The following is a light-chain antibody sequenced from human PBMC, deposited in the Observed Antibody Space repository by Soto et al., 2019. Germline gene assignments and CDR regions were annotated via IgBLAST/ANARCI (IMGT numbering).Light chain of an antibody. CDR3: AAWDDSLNGWV. Sequence: QSVVTQPPLASGTPGQRVTISCSGSSSNIGSNTVNWYQQLPGTAPKLLIYSNNQRPSGVPDRFSGSKSGTSASLAISGLQSEDEADYYCAAWDDSLNGWVFGGGTKLTVL. CDR1: SSNIGSNT. CDR2: SNN. V-gene: IGLV1-44*01. J-gene: IGLJ3*02.